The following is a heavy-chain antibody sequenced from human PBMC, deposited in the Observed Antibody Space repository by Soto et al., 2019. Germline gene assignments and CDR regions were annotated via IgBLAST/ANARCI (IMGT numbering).Heavy chain of an antibody. D-gene: IGHD6-6*01. Sequence: SETLSLTCTVSGGSISSYYWSWIRQPPGKGLEWIGYIYYSGSTNYNPSLKSRVTISVATSKNQFSLKLRSVTAADTAVYYCARVRGRYSSSSLFAFDIWGQGTMVTVSS. J-gene: IGHJ3*02. CDR1: GGSISSYY. CDR3: ARVRGRYSSSSLFAFDI. V-gene: IGHV4-59*01. CDR2: IYYSGST.